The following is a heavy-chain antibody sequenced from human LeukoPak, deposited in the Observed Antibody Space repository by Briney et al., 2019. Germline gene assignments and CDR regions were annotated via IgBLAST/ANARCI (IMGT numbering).Heavy chain of an antibody. Sequence: ASVKVSCKASGGTFSIYAIGWVRHAPGQGLEWMGRIIPILGIANYAQKFQGRVTITADKSTSTAYMELSSLRSEDTDVYYCARVPPNIAVAGDYWFDPWGQGTLVTVSS. CDR1: GGTFSIYA. V-gene: IGHV1-69*04. J-gene: IGHJ5*02. CDR3: ARVPPNIAVAGDYWFDP. CDR2: IIPILGIA. D-gene: IGHD6-19*01.